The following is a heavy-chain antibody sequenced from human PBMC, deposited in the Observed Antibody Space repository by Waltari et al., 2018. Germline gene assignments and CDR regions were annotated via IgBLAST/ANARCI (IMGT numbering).Heavy chain of an antibody. Sequence: EVQLVESGGGLVQPGGSRRLSCAASGFTFIGPSMHWVRQASGKGLEGVGRIRSKANSYATAYAASVKGRFTISRDDSKNTAYLQMNSLKTEDTAVYYCTSPGVATFDYWGQGTLVTVSS. CDR1: GFTFIGPS. CDR2: IRSKANSYAT. J-gene: IGHJ4*02. CDR3: TSPGVATFDY. D-gene: IGHD5-12*01. V-gene: IGHV3-73*02.